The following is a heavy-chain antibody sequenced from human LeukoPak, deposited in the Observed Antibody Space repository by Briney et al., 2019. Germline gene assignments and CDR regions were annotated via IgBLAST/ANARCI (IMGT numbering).Heavy chain of an antibody. Sequence: SETLSLTCTVSGGSISSGSYYWSWIRQPAGKGLERIGRISTSGTSNYNPSLNSRVTISLDTSKNQFSLRLSSVTAADTAVYYCARGMYYNPVRFDIWGQGTMVTVYS. D-gene: IGHD3-10*01. CDR3: ARGMYYNPVRFDI. V-gene: IGHV4-61*02. CDR1: GGSISSGSYY. J-gene: IGHJ3*02. CDR2: ISTSGTS.